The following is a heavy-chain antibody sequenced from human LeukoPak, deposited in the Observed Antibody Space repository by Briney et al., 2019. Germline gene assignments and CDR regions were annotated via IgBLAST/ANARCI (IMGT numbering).Heavy chain of an antibody. D-gene: IGHD2-2*01. V-gene: IGHV3-23*01. CDR2: VSASGGRT. CDR3: ARFSSTWYFGN. J-gene: IGHJ4*02. Sequence: GGSLRLSCAASGFTFSSHDMSWVRQAPGKGLDWVSAVSASGGRTYDADSVKGRFTISRDNSKNTVYLQMNSLRAEDTAVYYCARFSSTWYFGNWGQGTLVTVSS. CDR1: GFTFSSHD.